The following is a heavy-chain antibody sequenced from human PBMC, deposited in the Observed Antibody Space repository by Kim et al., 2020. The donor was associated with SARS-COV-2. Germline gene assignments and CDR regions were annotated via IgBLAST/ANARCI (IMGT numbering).Heavy chain of an antibody. CDR3: IIECSSTICFPN. Sequence: GGSLRLSCEASGFSFSKAWMICVRQAPGKGLEWVGRSKTKTDTAPIAHAAPVKGRFSISRDASKNTLYLQMDSLKIEDTAVDYCIIECSSTICFPNWGQGTLVTVSA. J-gene: IGHJ4*02. D-gene: IGHD2-2*01. CDR1: GFSFSKAW. V-gene: IGHV3-15*01. CDR2: SKTKTDTAPI.